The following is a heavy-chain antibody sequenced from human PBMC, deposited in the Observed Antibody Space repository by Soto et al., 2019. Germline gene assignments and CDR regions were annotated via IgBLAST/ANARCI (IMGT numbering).Heavy chain of an antibody. CDR3: ANSRDGYSFYYFYGMDV. CDR2: ILYDGSNT. CDR1: GFTFSNFG. Sequence: QVQLVESGGGVVQPGRSLRLSCAASGFTFSNFGMHWVRQAPGKGLEWVAAILYDGSNTYYADSVKGRFTISRDNSTNTLYLEMNSLRAEDTAVYHCANSRDGYSFYYFYGMDVWGQGTTVTVSS. J-gene: IGHJ6*02. V-gene: IGHV3-30*18. D-gene: IGHD4-4*01.